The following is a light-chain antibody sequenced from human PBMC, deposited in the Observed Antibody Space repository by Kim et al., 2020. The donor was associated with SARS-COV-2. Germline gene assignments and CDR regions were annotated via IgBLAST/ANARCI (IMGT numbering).Light chain of an antibody. V-gene: IGKV3-15*01. CDR3: QQYDNWRPYT. Sequence: EIVMTQSPATLSVSPGERVTLSCRASQSIGSNLAWLQQKPGQAPRLLIHTASSRATGVPARFSGSGSGTEFTLTISSLQSEDFAVYYCQQYDNWRPYTFGQGTKLEIK. J-gene: IGKJ2*01. CDR1: QSIGSN. CDR2: TAS.